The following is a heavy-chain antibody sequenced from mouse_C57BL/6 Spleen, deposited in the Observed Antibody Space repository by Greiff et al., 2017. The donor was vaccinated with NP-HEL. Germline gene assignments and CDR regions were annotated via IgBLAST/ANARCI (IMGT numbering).Heavy chain of an antibody. D-gene: IGHD1-1*01. CDR2: IYPRDGST. CDR1: GYTFTDHT. CDR3: ARNPNYYGSSYDYFDY. J-gene: IGHJ2*01. Sequence: QVQLQQSDAELVKPGASVKISCKVSGYTFTDHTIHWMKQRPEQGLEWIGYIYPRDGSTKYNEKFKGKATLTADTSSSTAYMQLNSLTSEDSAVYFCARNPNYYGSSYDYFDYWGQGTTLTVSS. V-gene: IGHV1-78*01.